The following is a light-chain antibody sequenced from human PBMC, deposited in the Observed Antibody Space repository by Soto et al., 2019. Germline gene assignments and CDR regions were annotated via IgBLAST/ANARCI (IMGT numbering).Light chain of an antibody. V-gene: IGKV3-20*01. J-gene: IGKJ1*01. CDR1: QSVKNDY. CDR2: GAS. CDR3: QQYGSSRWT. Sequence: ETVLTQSPGTLSLSPGERATLSCRDSQSVKNDYLAWYQQRPGLAPRLLIFGASGRATGIPDRCRGSGSGTDFTLTISRLEPADVAVYFCQQYGSSRWTFGQGTKVDIK.